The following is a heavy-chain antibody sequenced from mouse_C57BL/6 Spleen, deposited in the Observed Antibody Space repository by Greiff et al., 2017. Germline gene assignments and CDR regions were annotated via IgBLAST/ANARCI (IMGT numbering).Heavy chain of an antibody. CDR1: GYSFTDYN. Sequence: VQLLQSGPELVKPGASVKISCTASGYSFTDYNMNWVQQSNGKSLEWIGVINPTYGTTSYNQKFKGKATLTVDQSSSKAYMQLNSLTSEDSSFYYCARSGDYDGGSDAIDYWGQGTSVTVSS. D-gene: IGHD2-4*01. CDR2: INPTYGTT. V-gene: IGHV1-39*01. CDR3: ARSGDYDGGSDAIDY. J-gene: IGHJ4*01.